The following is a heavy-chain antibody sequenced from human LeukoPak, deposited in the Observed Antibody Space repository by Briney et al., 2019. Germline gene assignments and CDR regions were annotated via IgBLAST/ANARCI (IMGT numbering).Heavy chain of an antibody. CDR1: GYNCTNYW. CDR3: AGRGDSYGRFDY. J-gene: IGHJ4*02. Sequence: GESLKISCKASGYNCTNYWIGWVRQMPGKGLEWIGIISPGDSDKRYSPSFQGQVTISADKSICTAYLQWSSLKASDTAMYYCAGRGDSYGRFDYWGQGILVTVSS. CDR2: ISPGDSDK. D-gene: IGHD5-18*01. V-gene: IGHV5-51*01.